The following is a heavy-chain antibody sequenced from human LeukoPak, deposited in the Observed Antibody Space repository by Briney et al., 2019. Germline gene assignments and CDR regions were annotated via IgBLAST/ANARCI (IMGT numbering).Heavy chain of an antibody. CDR3: AKDDGGHNSGDFDY. D-gene: IGHD5-24*01. V-gene: IGHV3-23*01. Sequence: GGSLRLSCAGPGFTFSSYAMSWVRQAPGKGLEWVSGISGSGESTSYGASVKGRFTISRDNSKSAVYLQMNSLRVEDTAVYYCAKDDGGHNSGDFDYWGQGTLVTVSS. CDR1: GFTFSSYA. CDR2: ISGSGEST. J-gene: IGHJ4*02.